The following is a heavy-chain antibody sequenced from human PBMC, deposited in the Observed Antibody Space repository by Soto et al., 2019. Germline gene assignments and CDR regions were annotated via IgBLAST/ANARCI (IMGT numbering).Heavy chain of an antibody. V-gene: IGHV4-34*01. D-gene: IGHD3-9*01. CDR3: ARDNVLRYFDWLSYNWFDP. J-gene: IGHJ5*02. CDR2: INHSGST. CDR1: GGSFSGYY. Sequence: QVQLQQWGAGLLKPSETLSLTCAVYGGSFSGYYWRWIRQPPGKGLEWIGEINHSGSTNYNPSLKSRVTISVDTSKNQFSLKLSSVTAADTAVYYCARDNVLRYFDWLSYNWFDPWGQGTLVTVSS.